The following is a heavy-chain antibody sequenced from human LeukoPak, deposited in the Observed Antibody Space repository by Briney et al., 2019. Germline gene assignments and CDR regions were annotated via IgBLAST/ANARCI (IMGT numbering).Heavy chain of an antibody. Sequence: GGSLRLSCAASGFTFSSYWMHWVRQAPGKGLVWVSRINSDGNSTSYADSVKGRFTISRDNAKNTLYLQMNSLRAEDTAVYYCAKAGGWELRGYFDYWGQGTLVTVSS. CDR3: AKAGGWELRGYFDY. CDR1: GFTFSSYW. J-gene: IGHJ4*02. D-gene: IGHD1-26*01. CDR2: INSDGNST. V-gene: IGHV3-74*01.